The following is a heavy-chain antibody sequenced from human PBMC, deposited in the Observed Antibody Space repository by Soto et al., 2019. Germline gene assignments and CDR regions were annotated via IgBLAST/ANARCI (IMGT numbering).Heavy chain of an antibody. D-gene: IGHD6-19*01. V-gene: IGHV1-24*01. Sequence: GESLKISCKVSGYTLTELSMHWVRQAPGKGLEWMGGFDPEDGETIYGQKFQGRVTMTEDTSTDTAYMELSSLRSEDTAVYYCATVPLGGDIAVHWFDPWGQGTLVTVSS. J-gene: IGHJ5*02. CDR2: FDPEDGET. CDR3: ATVPLGGDIAVHWFDP. CDR1: GYTLTELS.